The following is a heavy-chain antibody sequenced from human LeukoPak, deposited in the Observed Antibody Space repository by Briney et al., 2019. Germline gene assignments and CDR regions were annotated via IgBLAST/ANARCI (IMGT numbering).Heavy chain of an antibody. Sequence: PGGSLRLSCAASGMIISGSWMHWVRQAPGKGLVWVSRIKGDGSTTSYADSVRGRFTISRDNAKNTVYLQMNSLRAEDTAVYYCARSDNLDYWGQGTLVTVSS. J-gene: IGHJ4*02. V-gene: IGHV3-74*01. CDR3: ARSDNLDY. D-gene: IGHD1-1*01. CDR2: IKGDGSTT. CDR1: GMIISGSW.